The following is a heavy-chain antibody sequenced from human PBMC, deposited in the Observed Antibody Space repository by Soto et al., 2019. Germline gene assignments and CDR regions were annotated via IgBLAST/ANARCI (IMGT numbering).Heavy chain of an antibody. V-gene: IGHV1-69*13. Sequence: EASVKVSCKASGGTFSSYAISWVRQAPGQGLEWMGGIIPIFGTANYAQKFQGRVTITADESTSTAYMELSSLRSEDTAVYYCARAPYSNYVYNWFDPWGQGTLVTVSS. D-gene: IGHD4-4*01. J-gene: IGHJ5*02. CDR3: ARAPYSNYVYNWFDP. CDR2: IIPIFGTA. CDR1: GGTFSSYA.